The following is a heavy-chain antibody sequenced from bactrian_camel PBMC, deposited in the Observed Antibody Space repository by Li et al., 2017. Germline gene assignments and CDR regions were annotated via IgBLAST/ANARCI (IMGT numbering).Heavy chain of an antibody. Sequence: VQLVESGGVSVQAGGSLTLSCAAGRYTYKRNCMGWFRQRPGKDREGVAVLWIGGATTSYADSVKGRFIISLDRAKKTLYLQMNSLKLDDTAMYYCAARYQGGFGYGGLCTDVLADFPYWGQGTQVTVS. CDR3: AARYQGGFGYGGLCTDVLADFPY. CDR2: LWIGGATT. CDR1: RYTYKRNC. V-gene: IGHV3S42*01. J-gene: IGHJ6*01. D-gene: IGHD5*01.